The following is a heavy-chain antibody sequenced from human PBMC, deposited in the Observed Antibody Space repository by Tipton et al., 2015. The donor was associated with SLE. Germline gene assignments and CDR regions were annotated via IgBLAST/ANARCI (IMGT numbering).Heavy chain of an antibody. J-gene: IGHJ4*02. CDR3: ARDARAKVAFDY. CDR2: ISAYNGNT. CDR1: GYTFTSYG. V-gene: IGHV1-18*01. Sequence: QLVQSGAEVKKPGASVKVSCKASGYTFTSYGISWVRQAPGQGLEWMGWISAYNGNTNYAQKLQGRVTMTRDTSISTAYMELSRLRSDDTAVYYCARDARAKVAFDYWGQGTLVTVSS. D-gene: IGHD5-12*01.